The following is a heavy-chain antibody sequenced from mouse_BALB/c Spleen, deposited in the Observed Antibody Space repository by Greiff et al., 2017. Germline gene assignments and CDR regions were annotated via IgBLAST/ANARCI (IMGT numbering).Heavy chain of an antibody. V-gene: IGHV1S81*02. Sequence: VQLVESGAELVKPGASVKLSCKASGYTFTSYYMYWVKQRPGQGLEWIGEINPSNGGTNFNEKFKSKATLTVDKSSSTAYMQLSSLTSEDSAVYYCTRSLYEGAMDYWGQGTSVTVSS. CDR1: GYTFTSYY. J-gene: IGHJ4*01. CDR2: INPSNGGT. CDR3: TRSLYEGAMDY. D-gene: IGHD2-3*01.